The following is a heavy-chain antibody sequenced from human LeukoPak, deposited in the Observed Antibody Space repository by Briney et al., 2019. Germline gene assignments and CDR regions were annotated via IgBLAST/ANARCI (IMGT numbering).Heavy chain of an antibody. Sequence: ASVKVSCKASGYTFTDYYIHWVRQAPGQGLEWMGWINPNSGGTNYAQKFQGRVTMTRDTSISTAYMELSRLRSDDTAVYYCASGGMVRGVILGYYYYMDVWGKGTTVTVSS. CDR2: INPNSGGT. V-gene: IGHV1-2*02. CDR3: ASGGMVRGVILGYYYYMDV. CDR1: GYTFTDYY. J-gene: IGHJ6*03. D-gene: IGHD3-10*01.